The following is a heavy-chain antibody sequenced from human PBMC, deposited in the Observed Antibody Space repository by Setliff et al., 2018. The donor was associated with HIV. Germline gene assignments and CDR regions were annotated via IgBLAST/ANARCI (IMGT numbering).Heavy chain of an antibody. J-gene: IGHJ5*02. Sequence: SETLSLTCTVSGDSISSDFYWGWIRQPPGKGLEWIGSIYHSGNTYYMPSLQSRVTISVDTSKNQFSLKVSSVTAADTAVYYCARILVAAAGTGFDPWGQGILVTVSS. CDR1: GDSISSDFY. CDR2: IYHSGNT. V-gene: IGHV4-38-2*02. CDR3: ARILVAAAGTGFDP. D-gene: IGHD6-13*01.